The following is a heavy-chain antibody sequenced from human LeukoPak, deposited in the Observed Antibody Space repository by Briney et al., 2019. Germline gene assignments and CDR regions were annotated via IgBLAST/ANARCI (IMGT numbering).Heavy chain of an antibody. J-gene: IGHJ4*02. V-gene: IGHV1-69*13. D-gene: IGHD3-22*01. CDR3: ARESLLRDYYDSSGYYYFDY. Sequence: SVKVSCKASGGTFSSYAISWVRQAPGQGLEWMGGIIPIFGTANYAQKFQGRVTITADESTSTAYTELSSLRSEDTAVYYCARESLLRDYYDSSGYYYFDYWGQGTLVTVSS. CDR2: IIPIFGTA. CDR1: GGTFSSYA.